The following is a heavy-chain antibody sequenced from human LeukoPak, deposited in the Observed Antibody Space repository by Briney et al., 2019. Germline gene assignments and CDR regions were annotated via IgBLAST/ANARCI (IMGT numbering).Heavy chain of an antibody. CDR2: ISGSARST. J-gene: IGHJ4*02. CDR3: AKERATTTAFDY. CDR1: GFTFSNSA. V-gene: IGHV3-23*01. D-gene: IGHD1-26*01. Sequence: GGSLRLSCAASGFTFSNSAMGWVRQAPGKGLEWLSMISGSARSTDCADSVKGRFTISRDISINTLFLQMNSLRVEDTAVYYCAKERATTTAFDYWGQGTLVTVSS.